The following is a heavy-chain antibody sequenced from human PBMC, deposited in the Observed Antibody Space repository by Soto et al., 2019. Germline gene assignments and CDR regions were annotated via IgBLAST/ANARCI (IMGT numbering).Heavy chain of an antibody. J-gene: IGHJ6*02. D-gene: IGHD4-17*01. CDR2: IYYSGST. CDR3: ARQRAVTAYYYYYYGMDV. CDR1: GGSISSSIYY. V-gene: IGHV4-39*01. Sequence: SETLSLTCTVSGGSISSSIYYWGGIRQPPGKGLEWIGSIYYSGSTYYNPSLKSRVTISVDTSKNQFSLKLSSVTAADTAVYYCARQRAVTAYYYYYYGMDVWGQGTTVTVSS.